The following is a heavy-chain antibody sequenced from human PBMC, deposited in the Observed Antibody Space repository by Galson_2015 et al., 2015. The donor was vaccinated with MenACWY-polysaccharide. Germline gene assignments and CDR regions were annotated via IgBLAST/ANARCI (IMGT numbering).Heavy chain of an antibody. CDR1: GFTFSGYW. J-gene: IGHJ4*02. CDR2: IKQDGSEN. Sequence: SLRLSCAASGFTFSGYWMSWVRQAPGKGLEWVANIKQDGSENYYVDSVKGRITISRDNAKNSLYLQMDSLRAEDTAVYYCARPRGDYWGQGILVTVSS. CDR3: ARPRGDY. V-gene: IGHV3-7*01.